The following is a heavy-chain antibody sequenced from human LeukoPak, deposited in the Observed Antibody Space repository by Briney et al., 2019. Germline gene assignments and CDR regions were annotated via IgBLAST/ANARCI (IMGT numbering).Heavy chain of an antibody. V-gene: IGHV4-61*02. CDR3: AREMNDFYNWFDP. Sequence: SETLSLTCTVSGGSISSGSYYWSWIRQPAGKGLEWIGRIYTSGSTNYNPSLKSRVTMSVDTSKNQFSLKLSSVTAADTAVYYCAREMNDFYNWFDPWGQGTLVTVSS. CDR2: IYTSGST. CDR1: GGSISSGSYY. D-gene: IGHD3-3*01. J-gene: IGHJ5*02.